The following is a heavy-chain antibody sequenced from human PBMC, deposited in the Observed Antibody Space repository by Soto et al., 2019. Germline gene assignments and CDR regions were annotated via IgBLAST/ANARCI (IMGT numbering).Heavy chain of an antibody. CDR3: ARVLSGYYARIQKDAFDI. J-gene: IGHJ3*02. Sequence: SVNVSCKSSGGTFSSYSISWVRQAPGQGLEWMGGIIPIFGTANYAQKFQGRVTITADESTSTAYMELSSLRSEDTAVYYCARVLSGYYARIQKDAFDIWGQGTMVTVSS. D-gene: IGHD3-22*01. V-gene: IGHV1-69*13. CDR2: IIPIFGTA. CDR1: GGTFSSYS.